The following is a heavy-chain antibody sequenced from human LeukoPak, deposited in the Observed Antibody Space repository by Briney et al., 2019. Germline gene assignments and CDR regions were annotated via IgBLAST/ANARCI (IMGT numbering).Heavy chain of an antibody. D-gene: IGHD1-1*01. V-gene: IGHV4-30-2*01. CDR2: IYHSGST. Sequence: PSQTLSLTCAASGGSISSGGYSWGWIRQPPGQGLEWIGYIYHSGSTYYNPSLKSRVTISVDRSKNQFSLKLSSVTAADTAVYYCARVDWNYFDYWGQGTLVTVSS. CDR3: ARVDWNYFDY. CDR1: GGSISSGGYS. J-gene: IGHJ4*02.